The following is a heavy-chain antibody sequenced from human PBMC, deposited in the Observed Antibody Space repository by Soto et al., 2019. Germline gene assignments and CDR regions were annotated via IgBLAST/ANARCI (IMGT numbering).Heavy chain of an antibody. CDR3: ARVPRVYGSVSYPPYYIVY. V-gene: IGHV1-18*01. CDR2: ISAYNGNT. J-gene: IGHJ4*02. Sequence: ASVKVSCKASGYTFTSYGISWVRQAPGQGLEWMGWISAYNGNTNYAQKLQGRVTMTTDTSTSTAYMELRSLRSDDTAVYYCARVPRVYGSVSYPPYYIVYRGQGPLVTGSS. D-gene: IGHD3-10*01. CDR1: GYTFTSYG.